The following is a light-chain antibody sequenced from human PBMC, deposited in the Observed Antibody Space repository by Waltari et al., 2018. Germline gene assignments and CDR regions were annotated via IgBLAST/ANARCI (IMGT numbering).Light chain of an antibody. CDR1: QSVSTN. CDR2: GAS. V-gene: IGKV3-15*01. Sequence: EIVMTQSPATLSVSPGERATLSCRASQSVSTNLAWYQQKPGQAPSLLIHGASTRATGIPARFSGSGSGTKYTLTISSLQSEDYAVYYCQQYSNWPPVAFGQGTRVEIE. CDR3: QQYSNWPPVA. J-gene: IGKJ1*01.